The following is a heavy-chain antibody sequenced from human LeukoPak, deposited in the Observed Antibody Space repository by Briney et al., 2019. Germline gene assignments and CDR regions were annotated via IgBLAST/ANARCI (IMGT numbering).Heavy chain of an antibody. Sequence: ASVKVSCKASGYTFTNNYLHWVRQAPGQGLEWMGIIYPRDGSTSYAQNFQGRVTVTRDTSTTTVHMELRGLRSEDTAVYYCARDQEGFDYWGQGTVVTVSS. CDR2: IYPRDGST. CDR1: GYTFTNNY. CDR3: ARDQEGFDY. J-gene: IGHJ4*02. V-gene: IGHV1-46*01.